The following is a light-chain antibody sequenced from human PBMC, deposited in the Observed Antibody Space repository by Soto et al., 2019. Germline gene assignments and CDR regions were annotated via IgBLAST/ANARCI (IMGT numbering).Light chain of an antibody. CDR2: AAS. J-gene: IGKJ1*01. CDR3: QQSYSTPWT. CDR1: QSISTY. V-gene: IGKV1-39*01. Sequence: DIQMTQSPSSLSAPIGDRVTITCRASQSISTYLNWYQQKPGKAPKLLIYAASSLQSGVPSRFSGSGSGTDFTLTISSLQPEDFATHYCQQSYSTPWTFGQGTKVEIK.